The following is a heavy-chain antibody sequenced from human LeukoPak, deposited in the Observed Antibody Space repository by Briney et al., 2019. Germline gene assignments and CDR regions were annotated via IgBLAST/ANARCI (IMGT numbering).Heavy chain of an antibody. CDR1: GFSFNNYG. V-gene: IGHV3-30*19. Sequence: GGSLRLSCAASGFSFNNYGMHWVRQAPGKGLKWLAFIQYDGTNKYYADSVKGRFTISRDNSKNTLYLQMNSLRAEDTAVYYCARDWSYSSSWYYFDYWGQGTLVTVSS. J-gene: IGHJ4*02. D-gene: IGHD6-13*01. CDR2: IQYDGTNK. CDR3: ARDWSYSSSWYYFDY.